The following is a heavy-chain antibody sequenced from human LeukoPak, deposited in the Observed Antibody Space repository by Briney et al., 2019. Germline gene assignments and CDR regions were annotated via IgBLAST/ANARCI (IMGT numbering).Heavy chain of an antibody. CDR1: GFTFSSYV. Sequence: GGSLRLSCETAGFTFSSYVMHWVRRTPGKGLVWVSRISHDGIISYADSVKGRFTISRDNAKNTLILQMNSLRVEDTAVYYCARDWVYKIDYWGRGTLVTVSS. CDR3: ARDWVYKIDY. D-gene: IGHD5-24*01. J-gene: IGHJ4*02. V-gene: IGHV3-74*01. CDR2: ISHDGII.